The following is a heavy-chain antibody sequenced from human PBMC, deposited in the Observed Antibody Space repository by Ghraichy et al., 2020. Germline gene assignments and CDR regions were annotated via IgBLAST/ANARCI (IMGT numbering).Heavy chain of an antibody. CDR2: IKSRPVGGTT. CDR3: ARVYYFDTDAYYYVRFVDD. Sequence: GGSLRLSCTASGFTFGDYSVTWVRQAPGKGLEWVGLIKSRPVGGTTEYAASVEGRFTISRDDSKGIAYLQMNSLKTEDTSVYYCARVYYFDTDAYYYVRFVDDLGQGTLVPFSS. D-gene: IGHD3-22*01. J-gene: IGHJ4*02. V-gene: IGHV3-49*04. CDR1: GFTFGDYS.